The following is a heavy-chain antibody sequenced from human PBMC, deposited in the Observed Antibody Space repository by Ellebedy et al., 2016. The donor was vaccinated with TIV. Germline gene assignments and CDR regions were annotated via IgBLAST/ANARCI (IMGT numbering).Heavy chain of an antibody. Sequence: GSLRLXCAVYGGSFSEYHWTWIRQPPGKGLEWIGEINHGGSTNYNPSLKSRLTISVDTSKSQFSLKLSSVTAADTAVYYCAREGVLPSSPTEWYAFDVWGQGTMITVSS. J-gene: IGHJ3*01. CDR1: GGSFSEYH. CDR3: AREGVLPSSPTEWYAFDV. V-gene: IGHV4-34*01. CDR2: INHGGST. D-gene: IGHD3-3*01.